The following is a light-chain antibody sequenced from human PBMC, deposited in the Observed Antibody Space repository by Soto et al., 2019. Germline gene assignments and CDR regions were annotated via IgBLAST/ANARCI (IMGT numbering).Light chain of an antibody. J-gene: IGLJ1*01. CDR1: SSAVGGYNY. V-gene: IGLV2-8*01. Sequence: QSALTQPPSASGSPGQSVTISCTGTSSAVGGYNYVSWYQQHPGKAPKLMIYEVSKRPSGVPDRFSGSKSGNTASLTVSGLQTEDEADYYCSSYAGSNNLGVFGTGTKLTVL. CDR2: EVS. CDR3: SSYAGSNNLGV.